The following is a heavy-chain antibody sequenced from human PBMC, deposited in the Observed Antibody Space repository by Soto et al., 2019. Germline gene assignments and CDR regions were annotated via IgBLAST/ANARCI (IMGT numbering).Heavy chain of an antibody. V-gene: IGHV4-4*02. CDR1: GGSISSSNL. J-gene: IGHJ6*02. Sequence: PSETLSLTCAVSGGSISSSNLCSCVRTPPGKGLEWIGSIYHSGSTYYNPSLKSRVTISVDTSKNQFSLKLSSVTAADTAVYYCTEIPDYYYYGMDVWGQGTTVTVSS. CDR2: IYHSGST. CDR3: TEIPDYYYYGMDV.